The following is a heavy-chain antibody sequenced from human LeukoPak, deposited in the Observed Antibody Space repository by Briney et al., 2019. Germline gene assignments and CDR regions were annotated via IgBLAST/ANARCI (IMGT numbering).Heavy chain of an antibody. CDR3: ASMVRGVATLGYYYYGMDV. CDR2: TYYSGST. CDR1: GGSISSYY. J-gene: IGHJ6*02. V-gene: IGHV4-59*01. D-gene: IGHD3-10*01. Sequence: SQTLSLTCTVSGGSISSYYWSWIRQPPGKGLEWIGYTYYSGSTNYNPSLKSRVTISVDTSKNQFSLKLSSVTAADTAVYYCASMVRGVATLGYYYYGMDVWGQGTTVTVSS.